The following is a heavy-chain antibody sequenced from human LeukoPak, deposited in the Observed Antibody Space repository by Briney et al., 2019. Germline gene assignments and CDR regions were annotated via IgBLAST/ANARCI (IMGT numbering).Heavy chain of an antibody. Sequence: PGGSLRLSCAASGFTFSTHGMHWVRQAPGKGLEWVAFIRYDGINKYYADSVRGRFTISRDSFKNTLYLQMNSLRAEDTAVYYCARKMATIDWYFDLWGRGTLVTVSS. J-gene: IGHJ2*01. CDR3: ARKMATIDWYFDL. V-gene: IGHV3-30*02. D-gene: IGHD5-24*01. CDR1: GFTFSTHG. CDR2: IRYDGINK.